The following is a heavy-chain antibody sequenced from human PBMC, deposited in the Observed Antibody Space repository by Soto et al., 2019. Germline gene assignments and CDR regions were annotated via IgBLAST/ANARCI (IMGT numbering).Heavy chain of an antibody. Sequence: ASVKVSCKASGGTFSSYAISWVRQAPGQGLEWMGGIIPIFGTANYAQKFQGRVTITADESTSTAYMELSSLRSEDTAVYYCARGSRLSYGSSGYPVDYWGQGTLVTVS. J-gene: IGHJ4*02. D-gene: IGHD3-22*01. CDR1: GGTFSSYA. CDR3: ARGSRLSYGSSGYPVDY. CDR2: IIPIFGTA. V-gene: IGHV1-69*13.